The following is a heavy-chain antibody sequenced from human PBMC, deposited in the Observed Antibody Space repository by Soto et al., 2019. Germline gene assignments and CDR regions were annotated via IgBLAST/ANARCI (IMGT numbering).Heavy chain of an antibody. V-gene: IGHV3-53*01. Sequence: VQLVESGGGLVQPGGSLRLSCAGSGFTVTDNHMTWVRQAPGRGPVWVSTIYYNGNTFHAASVWGRFTISRDTSKNMLYLQMNSLRAEDTAVYYCATGGDTAKDGYWGQGTLVTVSS. D-gene: IGHD5-18*01. CDR3: ATGGDTAKDGY. CDR2: IYYNGNT. CDR1: GFTVTDNH. J-gene: IGHJ4*02.